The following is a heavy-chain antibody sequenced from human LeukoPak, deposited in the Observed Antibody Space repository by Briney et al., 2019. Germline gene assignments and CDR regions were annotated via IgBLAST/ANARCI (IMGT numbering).Heavy chain of an antibody. V-gene: IGHV3-53*01. CDR1: GFTVSINC. CDR3: ATFYGSGKGGAFDI. Sequence: GGSLRLSCAASGFTVSINCMSWVRQAPGKGLEWVSVIYSSGGTSYADSVKGRFTISRDNSKNTLSLQMNSLRAEDTAVYYCATFYGSGKGGAFDIWGQGTMVTVSS. CDR2: IYSSGGT. J-gene: IGHJ3*02. D-gene: IGHD3-10*01.